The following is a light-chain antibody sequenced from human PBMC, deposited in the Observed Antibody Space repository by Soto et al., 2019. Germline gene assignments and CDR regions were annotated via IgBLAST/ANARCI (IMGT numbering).Light chain of an antibody. J-gene: IGKJ1*01. CDR1: QSISSW. V-gene: IGKV1-5*01. Sequence: DIQITQSPSTLSASVGDRVTITCRASQSISSWLAWYQQKPGEAPKLLIYDASSLESGVPSRFSGSGSGTEFTLTISRLQPDDLATYYCQQYNSYRTFGQGTKVEIK. CDR3: QQYNSYRT. CDR2: DAS.